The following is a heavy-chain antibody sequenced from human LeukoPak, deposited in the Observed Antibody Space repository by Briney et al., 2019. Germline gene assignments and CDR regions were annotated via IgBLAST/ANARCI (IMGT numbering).Heavy chain of an antibody. CDR2: ITSSGDIK. D-gene: IGHD3-10*01. CDR1: GFTFTTYE. J-gene: IGHJ4*02. Sequence: GGSLRLSCATSGFTFTTYEMNWVHQAPGKGLEWVSYITSSGDIKTYADPVKGRFTMSRDDAKNSVYLQMNSLRPEDTAVYYCARGIYGDEDFDYWGQGTLVSVSS. V-gene: IGHV3-48*03. CDR3: ARGIYGDEDFDY.